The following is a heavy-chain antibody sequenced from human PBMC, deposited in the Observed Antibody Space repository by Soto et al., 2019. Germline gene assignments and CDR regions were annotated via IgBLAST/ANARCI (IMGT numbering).Heavy chain of an antibody. J-gene: IGHJ4*02. CDR2: IRSEYYGATT. D-gene: IGHD2-15*01. CDR1: GFPFIDGW. CDR3: TTVHGKKGWCLDY. V-gene: IGHV3-15*07. Sequence: GGSLRLSCAASGFPFIDGWMTWVRQAPGKGLEWVGHIRSEYYGATTDYAASVEGRFSISRDDSKNMVYLQMNSLKTEDTAVYYCTTVHGKKGWCLDYWGQGTLVTVSS.